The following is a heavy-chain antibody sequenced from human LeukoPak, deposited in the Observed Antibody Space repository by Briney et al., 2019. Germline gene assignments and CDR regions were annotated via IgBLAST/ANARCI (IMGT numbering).Heavy chain of an antibody. D-gene: IGHD3-22*01. CDR3: ARDDYDSGGYYADY. Sequence: GGSLRLSCAASGFTFSSYSMNWVRQAPGKGLEWVSSIGSSSSYIYYADSVKGRFTISRDNAKNSLYLQMNSLRAEDTAVYYCARDDYDSGGYYADYWGQGTLVTVSS. V-gene: IGHV3-21*01. J-gene: IGHJ4*02. CDR2: IGSSSSYI. CDR1: GFTFSSYS.